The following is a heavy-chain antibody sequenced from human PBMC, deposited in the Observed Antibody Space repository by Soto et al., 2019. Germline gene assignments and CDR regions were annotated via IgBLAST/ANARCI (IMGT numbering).Heavy chain of an antibody. D-gene: IGHD3-22*01. CDR3: AKEEIVVIYGMDV. CDR1: AFTFRSYG. CDR2: ISYDGSNK. J-gene: IGHJ6*02. V-gene: IGHV3-30*18. Sequence: GGSLRLSCETSAFTFRSYGMHWVRQAPGKGLQWVAVISYDGSNKYYADSVKGRFTISRDNSKNTLYLQMNSLRAEDTAVYYCAKEEIVVIYGMDVWGQGTTVTVSS.